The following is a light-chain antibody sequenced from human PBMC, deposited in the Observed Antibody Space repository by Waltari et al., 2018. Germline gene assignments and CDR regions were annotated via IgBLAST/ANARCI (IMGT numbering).Light chain of an antibody. Sequence: QAVVTQEPSLTVPPGGTVTLTCGSSTGAVTSGHYPYWFQQEPGQAPRTLIYDTNNKHSWTPARCSGFLLGGKAALTLSGAQPEDEADDYCMLYYSGSWVFGGGTKLTVL. V-gene: IGLV7-46*01. J-gene: IGLJ3*02. CDR3: MLYYSGSWV. CDR1: TGAVTSGHY. CDR2: DTN.